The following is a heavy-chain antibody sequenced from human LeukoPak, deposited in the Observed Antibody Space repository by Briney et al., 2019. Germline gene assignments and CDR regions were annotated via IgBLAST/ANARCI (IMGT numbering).Heavy chain of an antibody. V-gene: IGHV4-4*07. CDR1: GGSISSYF. CDR3: ARDIAVAGFNWFDP. Sequence: PSETLSLTCTVSGGSISSYFWNWIRQPAGKGLEWIGRMSTSGSTNYNPSLSSRVTMSLDTSKNQFSLRLSSVTAADTAVYYCARDIAVAGFNWFDPWGQGTLVTVSS. D-gene: IGHD6-19*01. CDR2: MSTSGST. J-gene: IGHJ5*02.